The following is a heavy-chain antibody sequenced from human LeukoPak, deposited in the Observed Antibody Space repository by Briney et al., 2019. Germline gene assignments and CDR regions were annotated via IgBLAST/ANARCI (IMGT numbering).Heavy chain of an antibody. Sequence: KPSETLSLTCTVSGGSVSSGSYYWSWIRQPPGKGLEWIGYIYYSGSTNYNPSLKSRVTISVDTSKNQFSLKLSSVTAADTAVYYCARATIVLGRYFDLWGRGTLVTVSS. D-gene: IGHD5-24*01. V-gene: IGHV4-61*01. CDR2: IYYSGST. CDR1: GGSVSSGSYY. J-gene: IGHJ2*01. CDR3: ARATIVLGRYFDL.